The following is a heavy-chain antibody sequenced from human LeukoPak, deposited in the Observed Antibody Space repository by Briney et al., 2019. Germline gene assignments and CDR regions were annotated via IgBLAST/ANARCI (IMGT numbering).Heavy chain of an antibody. V-gene: IGHV3-53*01. CDR3: AKDPGGTQGG. CDR2: IYSGGDT. D-gene: IGHD1-26*01. J-gene: IGHJ4*02. CDR1: GLIVSSNF. Sequence: GGSLRLSCAASGLIVSSNFMTWVRQAPGKGLEWVSVIYSGGDTYYAHSVKGRFTISRDNAKNSLYLQMNSLRAEDTAVYYCAKDPGGTQGGWGQGTLVTVSS.